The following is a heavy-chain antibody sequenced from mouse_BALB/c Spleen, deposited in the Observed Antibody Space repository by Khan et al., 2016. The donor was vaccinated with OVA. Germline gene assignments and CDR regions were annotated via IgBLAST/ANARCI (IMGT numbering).Heavy chain of an antibody. CDR2: MIYSGNT. D-gene: IGHD2-14*01. CDR1: GDSITSGY. V-gene: IGHV3-8*02. Sequence: EVELVESGPSLVKPSQTLSLTCSVTGDSITSGYWSWIRKFPGNKLEYMGYMIYSGNTYYNPSLKSRISITRHTSKNQYYLQLNSVTTEDTATYYCARSTYRYAFAYWGQGTLVTVAA. CDR3: ARSTYRYAFAY. J-gene: IGHJ3*01.